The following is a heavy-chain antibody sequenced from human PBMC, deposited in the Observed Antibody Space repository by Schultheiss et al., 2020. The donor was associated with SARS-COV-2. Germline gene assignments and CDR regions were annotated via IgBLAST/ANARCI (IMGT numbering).Heavy chain of an antibody. CDR1: GGSISSSSYY. CDR2: IYYSGST. V-gene: IGHV4-39*01. J-gene: IGHJ5*02. Sequence: SETLSLTCTVSGGSISSSSYYWGWIRQPPGKGLEWIGSIYYSGSTYYNPSLKSRVTISVDTSKNQFSLKLSSVTAADTAVYYCARRFYGDYSRFSFDPWGQGTLVTVSS. D-gene: IGHD4-17*01. CDR3: ARRFYGDYSRFSFDP.